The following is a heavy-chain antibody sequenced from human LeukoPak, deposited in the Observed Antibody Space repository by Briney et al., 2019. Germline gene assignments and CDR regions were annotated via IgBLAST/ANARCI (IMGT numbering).Heavy chain of an antibody. V-gene: IGHV4-34*01. CDR2: INHSGST. CDR3: ARVLVQGNGYSGYDVPFDY. Sequence: SETLSLTCAVYGGSFSGYYWSWIRQPPGKGLEWIGEINHSGSTNYNPSLKSRVTISVDTSKNQFSLKLSSVTAADTAVYYCARVLVQGNGYSGYDVPFDYWGQGTLVTVSS. CDR1: GGSFSGYY. J-gene: IGHJ4*02. D-gene: IGHD5-12*01.